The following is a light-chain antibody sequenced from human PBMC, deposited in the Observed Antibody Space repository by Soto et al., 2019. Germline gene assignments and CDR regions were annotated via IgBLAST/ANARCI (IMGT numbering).Light chain of an antibody. J-gene: IGLJ1*01. CDR2: DVS. CDR3: SSYTPTSSYV. Sequence: QSALTQPASVSGSPGQSITISCTGTSSDVGTYKYVSWYQQLPDKAPKLIIYDVSNRPSGISSRFSGSKSGNTASLTISGLQAEDGADYYCSSYTPTSSYVFGTGTKVTVL. CDR1: SSDVGTYKY. V-gene: IGLV2-14*03.